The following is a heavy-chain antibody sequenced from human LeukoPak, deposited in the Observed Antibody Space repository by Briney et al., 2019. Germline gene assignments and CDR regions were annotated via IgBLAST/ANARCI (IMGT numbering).Heavy chain of an antibody. CDR1: GGTFSSYA. CDR2: IIPILGIA. J-gene: IGHJ4*02. Sequence: SVKVSCKASGGTFSSYAISWVRQAPGQGREWMGRIIPILGIANYAQKFQGRVTITADKSTSTAYMELSSLRSEDTAVYYCARDPQSYYYDSSGYPYYFDYWGQGTLVTVSS. D-gene: IGHD3-22*01. V-gene: IGHV1-69*04. CDR3: ARDPQSYYYDSSGYPYYFDY.